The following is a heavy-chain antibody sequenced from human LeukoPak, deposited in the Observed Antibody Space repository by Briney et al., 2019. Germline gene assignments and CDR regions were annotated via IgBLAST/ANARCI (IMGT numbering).Heavy chain of an antibody. Sequence: GGSLRLSCAASGFTFSSYAMHWVRQAPGKGLEWVAVIARDGHVKYYVGSVKGRFTLSRDNSKNTLHLQMNSLITEDTAVYYCTKEVADYDGFDFWGQGTRVTVSS. CDR2: IARDGHVK. CDR3: TKEVADYDGFDF. J-gene: IGHJ3*01. CDR1: GFTFSSYA. D-gene: IGHD4-11*01. V-gene: IGHV3-30*04.